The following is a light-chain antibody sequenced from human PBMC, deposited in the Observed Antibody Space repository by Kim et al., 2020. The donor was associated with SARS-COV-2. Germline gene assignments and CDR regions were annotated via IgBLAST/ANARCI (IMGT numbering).Light chain of an antibody. CDR1: SSNIGSNT. J-gene: IGLJ3*02. V-gene: IGLV1-44*01. CDR2: SNN. CDR3: AAWDDSLNGWV. Sequence: RVTISCSGSSSNIGSNTVNWYRQLPGTPPKLLIYSNNQRPSGVPDRFSGSKSGTSASLAISGLQSEDEADYYCAAWDDSLNGWVFGGGTQLTVL.